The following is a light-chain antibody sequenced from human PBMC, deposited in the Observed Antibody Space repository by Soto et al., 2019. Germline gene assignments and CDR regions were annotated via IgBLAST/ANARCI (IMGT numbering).Light chain of an antibody. CDR1: GSSIGSNS. CDR2: RNN. Sequence: QSVLTQPPSESGTPGQRVTISCSASGSSIGSNSVYWYQHLPGTAPKLLIYRNNQRPSGVTDRFSGSKSGTSASLAISGLRSEDEGDYYCVAWDDSLRGWVFGGGTQLTVL. V-gene: IGLV1-47*01. J-gene: IGLJ3*02. CDR3: VAWDDSLRGWV.